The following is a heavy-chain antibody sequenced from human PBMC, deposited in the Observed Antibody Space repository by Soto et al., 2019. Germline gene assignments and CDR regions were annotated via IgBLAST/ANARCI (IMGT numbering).Heavy chain of an antibody. V-gene: IGHV4-61*01. J-gene: IGHJ4*02. D-gene: IGHD6-19*01. CDR1: GGSVSSGNYY. CDR2: IYYTGST. CDR3: ARDSSCFYGPPSN. Sequence: QVQLQESGPGLVKPSETLSLTCTVSGGSVSSGNYYWSWIRQPPGKGLEWIGYIYYTGSTNYNPSLTSRVTISVDTSKNQFSLKLSSVTTADTAVYYCARDSSCFYGPPSNWGQGTLVTVSS.